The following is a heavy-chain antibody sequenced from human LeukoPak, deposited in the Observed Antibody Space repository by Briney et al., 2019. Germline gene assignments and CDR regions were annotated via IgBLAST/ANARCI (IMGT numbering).Heavy chain of an antibody. CDR2: ISASGSNI. CDR3: VRVKGTYFDF. D-gene: IGHD1-1*01. J-gene: IGHJ4*02. Sequence: GGSLRLSCAASVFPFSSDSMNWVRQAPGKGLEWVSYISASGSNIYYLDSVKGRFTVSRDNAMNSLFLQMDRPRAEDTAVYYCVRVKGTYFDFWGQGTLVTVSS. CDR1: VFPFSSDS. V-gene: IGHV3-48*01.